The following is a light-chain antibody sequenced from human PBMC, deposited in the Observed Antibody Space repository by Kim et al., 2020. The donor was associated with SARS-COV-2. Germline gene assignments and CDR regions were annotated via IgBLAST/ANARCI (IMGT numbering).Light chain of an antibody. CDR3: QSYDSSLSGSI. Sequence: QTITISCAGTGSNIGAGDNVHWYQQLPGPAPRLLISDNVNRPSGVPDRFSGSKSDASASLAITGLQAEDEAVYYCQSYDSSLSGSIFGTGTKVTVL. V-gene: IGLV1-40*01. CDR2: DNV. CDR1: GSNIGAGDN. J-gene: IGLJ1*01.